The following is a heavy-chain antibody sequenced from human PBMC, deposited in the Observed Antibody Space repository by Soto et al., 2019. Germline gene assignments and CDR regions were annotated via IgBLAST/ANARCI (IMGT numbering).Heavy chain of an antibody. V-gene: IGHV5-51*01. Sequence: GESLKISCKGSGYIFTNYWIGWVRQVPGKGLEWMGIIWPGDSETRYSPSFQGQVTISVDKSISTAYLQWSSLKASDTAMYYCARHGSIGARQNWFDPWGQGTLVTAPQ. CDR3: ARHGSIGARQNWFDP. D-gene: IGHD6-6*01. CDR1: GYIFTNYW. J-gene: IGHJ5*02. CDR2: IWPGDSET.